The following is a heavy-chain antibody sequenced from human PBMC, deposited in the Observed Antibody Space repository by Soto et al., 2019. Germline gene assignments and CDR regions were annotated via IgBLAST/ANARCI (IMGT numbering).Heavy chain of an antibody. J-gene: IGHJ4*02. CDR3: ARDAPLWFGELSH. CDR1: GGSIRSPHYY. V-gene: IGHV4-31*03. Sequence: QVQLQESGPGLVKPSQTLSLTCTVIGGSIRSPHYYWRWIRQHPGQGLEWIGNIYYHGSTNYTPSLKSRAVISLDTSKNQFSLKLNSVTAADTAVYYCARDAPLWFGELSHWGQGTLVTVSS. CDR2: IYYHGST. D-gene: IGHD3-10*01.